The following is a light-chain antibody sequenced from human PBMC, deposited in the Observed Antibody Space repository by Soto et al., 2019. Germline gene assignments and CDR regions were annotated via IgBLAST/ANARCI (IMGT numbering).Light chain of an antibody. CDR1: QSISSW. Sequence: DIQMTQSPSSLSASVVDRFTITCLASQSISSWLAWYQQKPGKAPKLLIYKASSLESGVPSRFSGSGSGTEFTLTISSLQPDDFATYYCQQYNSYSRTFGQGTKVDI. CDR3: QQYNSYSRT. CDR2: KAS. J-gene: IGKJ1*01. V-gene: IGKV1-5*03.